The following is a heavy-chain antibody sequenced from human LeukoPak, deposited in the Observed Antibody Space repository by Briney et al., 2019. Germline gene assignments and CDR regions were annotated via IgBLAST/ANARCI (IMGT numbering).Heavy chain of an antibody. J-gene: IGHJ4*02. V-gene: IGHV3-30-3*01. D-gene: IGHD3-3*01. CDR1: GFTFSSYA. Sequence: GGSLRLSCAASGFTFSSYAMHWVRQAPGKGLEWVAVISYDGSNKYYADSVKGRFTISRDNSKNTLYLQMNSLRAEDTAVYYCAREYDFWSGLSPPDYWGQGTLVTVSS. CDR2: ISYDGSNK. CDR3: AREYDFWSGLSPPDY.